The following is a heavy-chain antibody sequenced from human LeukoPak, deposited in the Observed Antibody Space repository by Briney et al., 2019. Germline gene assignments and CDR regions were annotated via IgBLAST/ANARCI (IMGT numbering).Heavy chain of an antibody. CDR1: GFTFTTYW. J-gene: IGHJ4*02. CDR2: IKQDGSEA. V-gene: IGHV3-7*01. CDR3: SNGIYDRSY. D-gene: IGHD2-8*01. Sequence: GGSLRLSCAASGFTFTTYWMAWVRQAPGKGLEWVANIKQDGSEAVYADSVRGRFTISRDNAKNSLYLQMNCLRVEDTAVYYCSNGIYDRSYWGQGTLVTVSS.